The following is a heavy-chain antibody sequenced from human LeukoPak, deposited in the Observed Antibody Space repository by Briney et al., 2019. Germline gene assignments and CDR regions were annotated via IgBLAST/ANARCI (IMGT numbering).Heavy chain of an antibody. Sequence: GGSLRLSCAASGFTFSTYTMNWVRQAPGKGLAWVSSISSGSSYIYYADSVKGRFTISRDNAKNSLYLQMNSLRAEDTAVYYCARCCSSYSSGWGQGTLVTVSS. CDR1: GFTFSTYT. V-gene: IGHV3-21*01. CDR3: ARCCSSYSSG. J-gene: IGHJ4*02. CDR2: ISSGSSYI. D-gene: IGHD6-19*01.